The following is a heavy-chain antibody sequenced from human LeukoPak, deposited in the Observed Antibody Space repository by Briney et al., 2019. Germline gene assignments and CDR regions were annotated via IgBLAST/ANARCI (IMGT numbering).Heavy chain of an antibody. D-gene: IGHD3-10*01. Sequence: PGGSLRLSCAASGFTFSSYGMHWVRQAPGKGLEWVAVIWYDGSNKYYADSVKGRFTISRDNSKNTLYLQMNSLRAEDTAVYYCARGLLLWFGAFDYWGQGTLVTVSS. CDR2: IWYDGSNK. J-gene: IGHJ4*02. V-gene: IGHV3-33*01. CDR1: GFTFSSYG. CDR3: ARGLLLWFGAFDY.